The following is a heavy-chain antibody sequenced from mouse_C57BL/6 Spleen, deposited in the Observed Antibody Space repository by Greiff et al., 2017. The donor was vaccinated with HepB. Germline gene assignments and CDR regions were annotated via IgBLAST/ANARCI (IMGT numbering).Heavy chain of an antibody. D-gene: IGHD1-1*01. CDR1: GYTFTSYW. CDR2: IHPNSGST. CDR3: ARHDGSSYLRYFDV. V-gene: IGHV1-64*01. J-gene: IGHJ1*03. Sequence: QVQLQQPGAELVKPGASVKLSCKASGYTFTSYWMHWVKQRPGQGLEWIGMIHPNSGSTNYNEKFKSKATLTVDKSSRTAYMQLSSLTSEDSAVYYCARHDGSSYLRYFDVWGTGTTVTVSS.